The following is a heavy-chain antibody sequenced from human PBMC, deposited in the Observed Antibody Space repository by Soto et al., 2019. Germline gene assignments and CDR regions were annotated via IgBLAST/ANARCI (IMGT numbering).Heavy chain of an antibody. CDR1: GFTFSSYS. CDR3: ARLPLKPVNNWFDP. J-gene: IGHJ5*02. D-gene: IGHD4-17*01. V-gene: IGHV3-48*01. CDR2: ISSSSSTI. Sequence: GGSLRLSCAASGFTFSSYSMNWVRQAPGKGLEWVSYISSSSSTIYYADSVKGRFTISRDNAKNSLYLQMNSLRAEDTAVYYCARLPLKPVNNWFDPWGQGTLVTGSS.